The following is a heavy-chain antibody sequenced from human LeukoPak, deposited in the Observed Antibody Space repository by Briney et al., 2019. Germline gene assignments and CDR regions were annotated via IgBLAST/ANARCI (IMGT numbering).Heavy chain of an antibody. CDR2: ISYDGSNK. D-gene: IGHD1-26*01. V-gene: IGHV3-30-3*01. J-gene: IGHJ4*02. Sequence: PRGSLRLSCAASGFTFSSYVMHWVRQAPGKGLEWVAVISYDGSNKYYADSVKGRFTISRDNSKNTLYLQMNSLRAEDTAVYYCARDPHPYSGTYNFDYWGRGTLVTVSS. CDR1: GFTFSSYV. CDR3: ARDPHPYSGTYNFDY.